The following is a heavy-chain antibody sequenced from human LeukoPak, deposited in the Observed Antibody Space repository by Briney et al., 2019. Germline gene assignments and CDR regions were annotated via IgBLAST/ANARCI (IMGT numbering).Heavy chain of an antibody. Sequence: GGSLRLSCAASGFTFSSYAMHWVRQAPGKGLEWVAVISYDGSNKYYADSVKGRFTISRDNSKNTLYLQMNSLRAEDTAVYYCARKGQQLVDYFDYWGQGTLVTVSS. CDR3: ARKGQQLVDYFDY. V-gene: IGHV3-30*04. J-gene: IGHJ4*02. CDR2: ISYDGSNK. CDR1: GFTFSSYA. D-gene: IGHD6-13*01.